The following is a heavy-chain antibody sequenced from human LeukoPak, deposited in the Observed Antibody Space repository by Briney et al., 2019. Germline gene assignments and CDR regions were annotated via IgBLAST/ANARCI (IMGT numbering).Heavy chain of an antibody. Sequence: PSETLSLTCTVSGGSISSGGYYWSWIRQHPGKGLEWIGYIYYSGSTYYNPSLKSRVTISVDTSKNQFSLKLSSVTAADTAVYYCARGPGREYYYDSSGYPNFDYWGQGTLVTVSS. CDR1: GGSISSGGYY. V-gene: IGHV4-31*03. J-gene: IGHJ4*02. CDR3: ARGPGREYYYDSSGYPNFDY. CDR2: IYYSGST. D-gene: IGHD3-22*01.